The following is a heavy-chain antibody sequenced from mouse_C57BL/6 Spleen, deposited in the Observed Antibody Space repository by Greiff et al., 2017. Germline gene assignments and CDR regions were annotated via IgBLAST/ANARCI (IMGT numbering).Heavy chain of an antibody. Sequence: VQLQQSGPELVKPGASVKISCKASGYTFTDYYMNWVKQSHGKSLEWIGDINPNNGGTSYNQKFKGKATLTVDKSSSTAYMELRSLTSEDSAVYYWARGGDYYGSSYEGGFFDYWGQGTTLTVSS. CDR1: GYTFTDYY. CDR2: INPNNGGT. CDR3: ARGGDYYGSSYEGGFFDY. D-gene: IGHD1-1*01. J-gene: IGHJ2*01. V-gene: IGHV1-26*01.